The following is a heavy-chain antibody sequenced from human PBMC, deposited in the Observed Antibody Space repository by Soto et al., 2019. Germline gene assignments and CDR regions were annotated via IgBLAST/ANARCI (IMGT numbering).Heavy chain of an antibody. CDR3: ARRPPYSSSFGAFDI. J-gene: IGHJ3*02. V-gene: IGHV4-39*01. Sequence: QLQLQESGPGLVKPSETLSLTCTVSGGSISSSSYYWGWIRQHPGKGLEWIGSIYYSGSTYYNPSLKSRVTISVDTSKNQFSLKLSSVTAADTAVYYCARRPPYSSSFGAFDIWGQGTMVTVSS. D-gene: IGHD6-13*01. CDR2: IYYSGST. CDR1: GGSISSSSYY.